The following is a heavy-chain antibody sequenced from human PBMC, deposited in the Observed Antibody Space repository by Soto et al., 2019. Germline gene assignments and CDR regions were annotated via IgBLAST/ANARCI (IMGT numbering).Heavy chain of an antibody. CDR2: IIPIFGTA. V-gene: IGHV1-69*13. Sequence: GASVKVSCKASGGTFSSYAISWVRQAPGQGLEWMGGIIPIFGTANYAQKFQGRVTITADESTSTAYMELSSLRSEDTAVYYCVRSNSEYQLLLILNYYGMDVWGQGTTVTVSS. CDR1: GGTFSSYA. J-gene: IGHJ6*02. D-gene: IGHD2-2*01. CDR3: VRSNSEYQLLLILNYYGMDV.